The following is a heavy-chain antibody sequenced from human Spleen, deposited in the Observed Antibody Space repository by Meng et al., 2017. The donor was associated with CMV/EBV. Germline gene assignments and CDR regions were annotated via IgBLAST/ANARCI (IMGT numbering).Heavy chain of an antibody. V-gene: IGHV1-2*02. J-gene: IGHJ6*02. CDR2: INPNSGGI. Sequence: ASVKVSCKASGYTFISYGISWVRQAPGQGLEWMGWINPNSGGINYAQKFKGRVTMTRDTSISTAYMELSRLRSDDTAVYYCARDVVIITDDSMGMDVWGQGTTVTVSS. CDR1: GYTFISYG. D-gene: IGHD3-22*01. CDR3: ARDVVIITDDSMGMDV.